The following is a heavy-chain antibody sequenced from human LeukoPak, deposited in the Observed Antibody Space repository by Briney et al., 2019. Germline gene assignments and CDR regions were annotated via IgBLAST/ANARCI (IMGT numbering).Heavy chain of an antibody. D-gene: IGHD3-22*01. Sequence: GGSLKLSCAASVLTFNTYWMSWVRQAPGKGLEWVAHIREDGSEKYYVDSVEGRFTVSRDNAKNSLHLQMNSLRADDTAVYFCARAKYDSSGFYARAGAFDIWGQGTTVTVSS. CDR1: VLTFNTYW. V-gene: IGHV3-7*01. CDR2: IREDGSEK. CDR3: ARAKYDSSGFYARAGAFDI. J-gene: IGHJ3*02.